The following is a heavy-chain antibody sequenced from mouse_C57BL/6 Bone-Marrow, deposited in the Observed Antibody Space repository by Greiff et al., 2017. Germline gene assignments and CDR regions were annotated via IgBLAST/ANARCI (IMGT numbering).Heavy chain of an antibody. CDR2: IYPGSGSN. Sequence: QVQLQQPGAELVKPGASVKMSCKASGYTFTSYWITWVKKRPGQGLEWIGDIYPGSGSNNYNEKFKSKATLTVDTSYSTAYMQLSSLTSEDSAVYYCARDYYGSSYLYYFDYWGQGTTLTVSS. CDR1: GYTFTSYW. D-gene: IGHD1-1*01. CDR3: ARDYYGSSYLYYFDY. J-gene: IGHJ2*01. V-gene: IGHV1-55*01.